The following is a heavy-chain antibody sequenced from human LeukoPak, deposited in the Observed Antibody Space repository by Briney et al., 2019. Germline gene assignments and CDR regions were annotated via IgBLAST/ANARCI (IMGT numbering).Heavy chain of an antibody. Sequence: GGSLRLSCAASGFTFSSYSMNWVRQAPGKGLEWVSYISSSSSTIYYADSVKGRFTISRDNAKNSLYVQMNSLRAEDTAVYYCARVIEENWNERYFDYWGQGTLVTVSS. D-gene: IGHD1-1*01. CDR2: ISSSSSTI. J-gene: IGHJ4*02. V-gene: IGHV3-48*01. CDR3: ARVIEENWNERYFDY. CDR1: GFTFSSYS.